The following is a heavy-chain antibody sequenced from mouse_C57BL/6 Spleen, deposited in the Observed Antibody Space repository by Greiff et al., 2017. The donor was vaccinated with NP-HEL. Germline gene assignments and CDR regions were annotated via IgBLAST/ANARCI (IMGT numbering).Heavy chain of an antibody. Sequence: EVMLVESGGDLVKPGGSLKLSCAASGFTFSSYGMSWVRQTPDKRLEWVATISSGGSYTYYPDSVKGRFTISRDNAKNTLYLQMSSLKSEDTAMYYCARQIIGLDYWGQGTTLTVSS. CDR2: ISSGGSYT. V-gene: IGHV5-6*02. CDR3: ARQIIGLDY. CDR1: GFTFSSYG. J-gene: IGHJ2*01.